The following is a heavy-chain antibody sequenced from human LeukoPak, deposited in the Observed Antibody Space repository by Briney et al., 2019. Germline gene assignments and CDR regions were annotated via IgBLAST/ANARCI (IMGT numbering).Heavy chain of an antibody. CDR1: GGSFSGYY. CDR3: AAKVVVPAAIHFDY. CDR2: INHSGST. Sequence: PSETLSLTCAVYGGSFSGYYWSWIRQPPGKGLEWIGEINHSGSTNYNPSLKSRVTISVDTSKNQFSLKLSSVTAADTAVYYCAAKVVVPAAIHFDYWGQGTLVTVS. D-gene: IGHD2-2*01. J-gene: IGHJ4*02. V-gene: IGHV4-34*01.